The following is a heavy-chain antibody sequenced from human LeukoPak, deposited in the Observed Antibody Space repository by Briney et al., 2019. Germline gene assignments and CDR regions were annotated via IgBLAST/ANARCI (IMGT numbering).Heavy chain of an antibody. CDR2: ISGSGGST. CDR1: GFTFSSYA. V-gene: IGHV3-23*01. J-gene: IGHJ4*02. D-gene: IGHD3-10*01. CDR3: AKVGRRDYYGSGSYYNAVGDY. Sequence: GGSLRLSCAASGFTFSSYAMSWVRQAPGKGLEWVSAISGSGGSTYYADSVKGRFTISRDNSKNTLYLQMNSLRAEDTAVYYCAKVGRRDYYGSGSYYNAVGDYWGQGTLVTVSS.